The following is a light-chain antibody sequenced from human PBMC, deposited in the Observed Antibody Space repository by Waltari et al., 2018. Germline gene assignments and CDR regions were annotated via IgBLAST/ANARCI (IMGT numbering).Light chain of an antibody. Sequence: VMTQTPATRAVSAGERATHSCRASQIVFSNLAWYQQKPGQAPRLLIFGTYTRATDIPGRFSGSGSGTEFTLTISSLQSEDAAVYYCLQYNDWHPWTLGQGTTVEIK. J-gene: IGKJ1*01. CDR2: GTY. V-gene: IGKV3-15*01. CDR3: LQYNDWHPWT. CDR1: QIVFSN.